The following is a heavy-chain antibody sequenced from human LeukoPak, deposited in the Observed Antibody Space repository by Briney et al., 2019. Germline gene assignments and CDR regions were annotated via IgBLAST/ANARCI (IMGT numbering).Heavy chain of an antibody. Sequence: ASVKVSCKASGYTFTNYYIHWVRQAPGQGLEWMGLINPGGDNTDYAQNFQGRVAMTRDTSASTVYMGLSSLRSEDTAVYYCARIRDGYNDAYDIWGQGTMVTVSS. V-gene: IGHV1-46*01. CDR3: ARIRDGYNDAYDI. CDR2: INPGGDNT. D-gene: IGHD5-24*01. CDR1: GYTFTNYY. J-gene: IGHJ3*02.